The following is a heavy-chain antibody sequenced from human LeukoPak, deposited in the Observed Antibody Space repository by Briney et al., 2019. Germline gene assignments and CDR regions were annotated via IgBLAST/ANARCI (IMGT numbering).Heavy chain of an antibody. CDR3: ARVPGYGPQYYFDY. D-gene: IGHD5-18*01. V-gene: IGHV4-38-2*02. Sequence: LETLSLTCTVSGYSISSGYYWGWIRQPPGKGLECIGSIYHSGSTYYNPSLKSRVTISVDTSKNQFSLKLSSVTAADTAVYYCARVPGYGPQYYFDYWGQGTLVTVSS. CDR1: GYSISSGYY. CDR2: IYHSGST. J-gene: IGHJ4*02.